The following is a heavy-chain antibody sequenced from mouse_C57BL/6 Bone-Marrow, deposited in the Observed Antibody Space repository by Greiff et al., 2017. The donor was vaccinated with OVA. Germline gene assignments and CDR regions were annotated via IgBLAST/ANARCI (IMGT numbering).Heavy chain of an antibody. Sequence: EVQLQQSGPSLVRPSQTLSLTCTVTGFSINSDCYWIWIRQFPGNKLEYIGYTFYSGITYYNPSLESRTYITRYTSKNQFSLKLSSVTTEDTATYYCARVDSHYYAMDYWGQGTSVTVSS. D-gene: IGHD6-1*01. CDR1: GFSINSDCY. J-gene: IGHJ4*01. CDR3: ARVDSHYYAMDY. CDR2: TFYSGIT. V-gene: IGHV3-3*01.